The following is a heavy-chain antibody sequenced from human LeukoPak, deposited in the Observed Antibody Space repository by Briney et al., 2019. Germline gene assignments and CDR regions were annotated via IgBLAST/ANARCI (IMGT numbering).Heavy chain of an antibody. CDR3: ARVQAGPRTFVY. J-gene: IGHJ4*02. Sequence: SETLSLTCTVSGGSISSYYWSWIRQPPGKGLEWIGYTYYSGSTNYNPSLKSRVTISVDTSKNQFSLKLSSVTAADTAVYYCARVQAGPRTFVYWGQGTLVTVSS. CDR1: GGSISSYY. D-gene: IGHD6-19*01. V-gene: IGHV4-59*01. CDR2: TYYSGST.